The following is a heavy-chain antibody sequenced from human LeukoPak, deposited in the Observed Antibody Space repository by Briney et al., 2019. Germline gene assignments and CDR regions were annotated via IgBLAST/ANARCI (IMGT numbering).Heavy chain of an antibody. V-gene: IGHV1-2*02. CDR3: ARAYVWGSYRPLFDY. Sequence: ASVKVSCKASGYTFTGYYMHWVRQAPGQGLEWMGWINPNSGGTNYAQKFQGRATMTRDTSISTAYMELSRLRSDDTAVYYCARAYVWGSYRPLFDYWGQGGLVTVSS. D-gene: IGHD3-16*02. CDR2: INPNSGGT. CDR1: GYTFTGYY. J-gene: IGHJ4*02.